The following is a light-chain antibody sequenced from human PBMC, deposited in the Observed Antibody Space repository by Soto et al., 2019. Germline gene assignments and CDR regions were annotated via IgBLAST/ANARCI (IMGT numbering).Light chain of an antibody. CDR1: QSVYSSH. J-gene: IGKJ3*01. Sequence: EIVLTQSPGTLSLSPGERATLSCRASQSVYSSHLAWYRQKPGQVPRLLIYDASSRATGIPDRFSGSGSGTDFTLTISRLETEDCALYYCPQYHSAPFTFGPGTKVDIK. CDR2: DAS. V-gene: IGKV3-20*01. CDR3: PQYHSAPFT.